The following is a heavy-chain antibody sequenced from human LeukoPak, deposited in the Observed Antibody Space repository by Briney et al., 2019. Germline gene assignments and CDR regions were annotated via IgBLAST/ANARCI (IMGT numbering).Heavy chain of an antibody. CDR3: ARGSDYYDSSGSPDY. Sequence: SETLSLTCAVYGGSFSGYYWSWIRQPPGKGLEWIGEINHSGSTNYNPSLKSRVTISVDTSKNQFSLKLSSVTAADTAVYYCARGSDYYDSSGSPDYWGQGTLVTVSS. V-gene: IGHV4-34*01. J-gene: IGHJ4*02. D-gene: IGHD3-22*01. CDR2: INHSGST. CDR1: GGSFSGYY.